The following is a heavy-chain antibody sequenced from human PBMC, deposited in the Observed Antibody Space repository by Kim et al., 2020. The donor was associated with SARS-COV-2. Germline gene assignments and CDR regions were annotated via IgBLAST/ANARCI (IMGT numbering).Heavy chain of an antibody. V-gene: IGHV3-74*01. CDR1: GFNFRNYF. D-gene: IGHD3-16*01. Sequence: GGSLRLSCAASGFNFRNYFMNWVRQAPGKGPVWISRITDTGRTPSYADSVKGRFTTSRDNTKNTLDLEMTSLRAEDTAIYYCAREGGFTNDDCYFDLWGRGTLVTVSS. CDR3: AREGGFTNDDCYFDL. CDR2: ITDTGRTP. J-gene: IGHJ2*01.